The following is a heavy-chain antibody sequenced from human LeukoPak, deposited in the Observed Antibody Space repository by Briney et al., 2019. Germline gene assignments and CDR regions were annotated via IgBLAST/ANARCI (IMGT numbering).Heavy chain of an antibody. CDR2: INHSGST. CDR1: GGSFSGYY. V-gene: IGHV4-34*01. CDR3: ARGPAAGTFDY. J-gene: IGHJ4*02. Sequence: SETLSLTXAVYGGSFSGYYWSWIRQPPGKGLEWIGEINHSGSTNYNPSLKRRVTISADTSKNQFSLKLSSVTAADTAVYYCARGPAAGTFDYWGQGTLVTVSS. D-gene: IGHD6-13*01.